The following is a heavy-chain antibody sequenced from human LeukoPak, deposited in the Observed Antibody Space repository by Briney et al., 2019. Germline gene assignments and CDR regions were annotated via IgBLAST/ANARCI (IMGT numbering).Heavy chain of an antibody. D-gene: IGHD3-10*01. J-gene: IGHJ4*02. CDR3: ARSLRPYYFDY. CDR1: GFTFSSYG. CDR2: ISSSSSYI. Sequence: GGSLRLSCAASGFTFSSYGMHWVRQAPGKGLEWVSSISSSSSYIYYADSVKGRFTISRDNAKNSLYLQMNSLRAEDTAVYYCARSLRPYYFDYWGQGTLVTVSS. V-gene: IGHV3-21*01.